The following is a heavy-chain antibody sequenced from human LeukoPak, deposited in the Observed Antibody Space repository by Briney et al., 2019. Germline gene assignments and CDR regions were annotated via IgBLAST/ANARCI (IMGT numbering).Heavy chain of an antibody. D-gene: IGHD3-9*01. CDR2: ISAYNGNT. J-gene: IGHJ6*02. CDR1: GYTFTSYG. V-gene: IGHV1-18*01. Sequence: GASVKVSCKASGYTFTSYGISWVRQAPGQGLEWMGWISAYNGNTNHAQKLQGRVTMTTDTSTSTAYMELRSLRSDDTAVYYCARAGEVLRYFDWLPLSYYYGMDVWGQGTTVTVSS. CDR3: ARAGEVLRYFDWLPLSYYYGMDV.